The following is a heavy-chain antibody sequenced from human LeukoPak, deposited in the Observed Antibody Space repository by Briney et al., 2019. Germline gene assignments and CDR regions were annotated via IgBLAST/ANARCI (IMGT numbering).Heavy chain of an antibody. Sequence: GGSLRLSCAASGFTFSSYQMTWVRQAPGKGLQWVSYITSTGTTIHYADSVKGRFTISRDNANNSLFLQMNSLRAEDTAVYYCARIYSSGRGNDALDIWGQGTVVTVSP. J-gene: IGHJ3*02. V-gene: IGHV3-48*03. CDR2: ITSTGTTI. D-gene: IGHD6-19*01. CDR3: ARIYSSGRGNDALDI. CDR1: GFTFSSYQ.